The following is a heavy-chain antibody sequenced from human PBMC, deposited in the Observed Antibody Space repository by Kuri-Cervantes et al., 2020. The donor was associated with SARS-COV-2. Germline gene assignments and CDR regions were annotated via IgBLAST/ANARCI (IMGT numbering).Heavy chain of an antibody. CDR2: ISGYNGNT. D-gene: IGHD3-9*01. CDR1: AYTFTTDG. CDR3: TKIGTYYDILIGVRYYDD. J-gene: IGHJ4*02. Sequence: ASVKVTCKASAYTFTTDGINWVRQAPGQGPEWMGWISGYNGNTNYAQNFQGRVIMTTDTFTSTAYMELRSLRSDDTAVYYCTKIGTYYDILIGVRYYDDWGQGILVTVSS. V-gene: IGHV1-18*01.